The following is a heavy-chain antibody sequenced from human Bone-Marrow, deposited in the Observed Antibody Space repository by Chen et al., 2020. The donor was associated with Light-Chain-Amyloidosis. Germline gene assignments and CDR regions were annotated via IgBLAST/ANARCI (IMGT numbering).Heavy chain of an antibody. J-gene: IGHJ5*02. D-gene: IGHD6-19*01. CDR3: AKDVYSSGWYGGGYNWFDP. V-gene: IGHV3-30*18. CDR1: GFTFSRYG. Sequence: QVQLVESGGGVVQPGRSLRLSCAASGFTFSRYGMHWVRQAPGKGLEWVAVISYDGSNKYYADSVKGRFTISRDNSKNTLYLQMNSLRAEDTAVYYCAKDVYSSGWYGGGYNWFDPWGQGTLVTVSS. CDR2: ISYDGSNK.